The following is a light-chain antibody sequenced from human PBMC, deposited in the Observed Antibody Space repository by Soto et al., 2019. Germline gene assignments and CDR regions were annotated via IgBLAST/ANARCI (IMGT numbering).Light chain of an antibody. Sequence: QPVLTQPPSVSGAPGQRVTISCTGSSSNIGAGYDVHWYQQLPGTAPKLLIYGNSNRPSGVPDRFSGSKSGTSASLAITGLEAEDEAYYYCHSYGSSLSVVFGGGTKVTVL. V-gene: IGLV1-40*01. CDR1: SSNIGAGYD. CDR2: GNS. CDR3: HSYGSSLSVV. J-gene: IGLJ2*01.